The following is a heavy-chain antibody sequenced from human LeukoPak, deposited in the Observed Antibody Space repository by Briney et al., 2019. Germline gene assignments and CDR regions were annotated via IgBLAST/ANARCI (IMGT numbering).Heavy chain of an antibody. Sequence: GGSLRLSCAASGFTFSSYGLHWVRQAPGKGLEWVAVISYDGSNKYYADSVKGRFTISRDSSKNTLYLQMGSLRAEDTAVYYCAKDLRYCSGGTCYYYYYGLDVWGQGTTVTVSS. J-gene: IGHJ6*02. CDR1: GFTFSSYG. D-gene: IGHD2-15*01. V-gene: IGHV3-30*18. CDR3: AKDLRYCSGGTCYYYYYGLDV. CDR2: ISYDGSNK.